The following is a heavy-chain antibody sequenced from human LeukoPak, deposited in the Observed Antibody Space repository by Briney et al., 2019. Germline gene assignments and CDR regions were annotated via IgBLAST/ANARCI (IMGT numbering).Heavy chain of an antibody. CDR2: IYYSGST. Sequence: PSETLSLTCTVSGGSISSYYWSWIRQPPGKGLEWIGYIYYSGSTNYNPSLKSRVTISVDTSKNQFSLKLSSVTAADTAVYYCGVGESYGGSFDYWGQGTLVTVSS. J-gene: IGHJ4*02. CDR3: GVGESYGGSFDY. CDR1: GGSISSYY. V-gene: IGHV4-59*12. D-gene: IGHD4-23*01.